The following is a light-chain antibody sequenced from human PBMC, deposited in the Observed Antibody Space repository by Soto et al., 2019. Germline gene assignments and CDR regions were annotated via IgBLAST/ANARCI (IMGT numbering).Light chain of an antibody. CDR2: DVT. CDR1: GSDVGGYKY. CDR3: SSYTSGATRVV. V-gene: IGLV2-14*03. J-gene: IGLJ2*01. Sequence: QSALTQPASVSGSPGQSITISCSGTGSDVGGYKYVSWYQRHPGKAPTLIIYDVTNRPSGVSDRFSGSKSGNTASLTISALQAEDEADYYCSSYTSGATRVVFGGGTKLTVL.